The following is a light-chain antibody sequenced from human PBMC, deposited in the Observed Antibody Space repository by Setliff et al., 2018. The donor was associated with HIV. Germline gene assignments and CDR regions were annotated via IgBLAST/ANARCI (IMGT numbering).Light chain of an antibody. CDR1: SSDVGNYNL. J-gene: IGLJ1*01. CDR2: EVT. CDR3: CSYAGSRTFYV. V-gene: IGLV2-23*02. Sequence: SALTQPASVSGSPGQSITISCSGTSSDVGNYNLVSWYQQPLGKAPKLMVYEVTKRPLGVSTRFSGSKSGNTASLTISGLLAEDEADYYCCSYAGSRTFYVFGTGTKVTVL.